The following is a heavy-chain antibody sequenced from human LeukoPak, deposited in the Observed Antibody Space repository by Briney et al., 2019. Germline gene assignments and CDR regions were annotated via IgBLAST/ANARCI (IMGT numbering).Heavy chain of an antibody. CDR2: IRYDGSDK. D-gene: IGHD1-26*01. CDR1: GLTFSSYG. Sequence: GGSLRLSCAASGLTFSSYGMDWVRQAPGKGLEWVGFIRYDGSDKYYADSVKGRFTISRDNPKNTLYLQVNSLRAEDTAVYYCAKDSWEVGATSEIDYWGQGSLVTVSS. J-gene: IGHJ4*02. V-gene: IGHV3-30*02. CDR3: AKDSWEVGATSEIDY.